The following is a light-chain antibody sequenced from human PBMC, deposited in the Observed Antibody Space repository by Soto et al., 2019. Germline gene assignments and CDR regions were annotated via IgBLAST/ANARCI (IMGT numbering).Light chain of an antibody. CDR1: QAVNTR. J-gene: IGKJ1*01. V-gene: IGKV3D-11*03. Sequence: EIVLTQSPATLSSFPGDRVTLSCRASQAVNTRLAWYQHKPGQPPRLLIYDSSTRATGFPDRFSGSGSGTDFTLTIIRLEPEDFAVYYCQQYDISPWTFGQGTKVDI. CDR3: QQYDISPWT. CDR2: DSS.